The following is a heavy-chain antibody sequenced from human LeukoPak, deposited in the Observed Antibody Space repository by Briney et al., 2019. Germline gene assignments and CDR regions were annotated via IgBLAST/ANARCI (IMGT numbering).Heavy chain of an antibody. J-gene: IGHJ4*02. V-gene: IGHV1-18*01. CDR1: GYSFTSYG. Sequence: ASVTVSCKASGYSFTSYGINWVRHAPGQGLEWMGWISPYNGNTKYAKQVQGRVTMTTDTSTTTAYSELRSLRPDDTAVYYCAREKDAFCSDWGQGTLVTVSS. CDR2: ISPYNGNT. CDR3: AREKDAFCSD. D-gene: IGHD2-15*01.